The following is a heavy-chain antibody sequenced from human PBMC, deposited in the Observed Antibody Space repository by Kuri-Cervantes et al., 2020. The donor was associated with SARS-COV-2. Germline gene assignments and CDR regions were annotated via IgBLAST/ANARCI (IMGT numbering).Heavy chain of an antibody. D-gene: IGHD3-3*01. CDR3: ARDGRFLEWFSPTRPHLDY. Sequence: SAKVSCKASGGTFSSYAISWVRQAPGQGLEWMGGIIPIFGTANYAQKFQGRVTITTDESTSTAYMELSSLRSEDTAVYYCARDGRFLEWFSPTRPHLDYWGQGTLVTVSS. CDR2: IIPIFGTA. V-gene: IGHV1-69*05. CDR1: GGTFSSYA. J-gene: IGHJ4*02.